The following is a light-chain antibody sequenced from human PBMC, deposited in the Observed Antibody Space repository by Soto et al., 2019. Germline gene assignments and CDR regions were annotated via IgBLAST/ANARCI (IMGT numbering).Light chain of an antibody. Sequence: EIVLTQSPGTLYLSPGERATLSCRASQSVSSSYLAWYQQKPGQAPRLLIYGASSRATGIPDRFSGSGSGTDFTLTISILEPEDFAVYYCPQYGSSPKTFGQGTKVEIK. CDR1: QSVSSSY. V-gene: IGKV3-20*01. J-gene: IGKJ1*01. CDR3: PQYGSSPKT. CDR2: GAS.